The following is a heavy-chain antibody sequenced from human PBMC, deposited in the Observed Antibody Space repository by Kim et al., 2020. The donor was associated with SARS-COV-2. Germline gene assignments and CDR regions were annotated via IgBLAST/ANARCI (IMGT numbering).Heavy chain of an antibody. Sequence: SETLSLTCAVYGGSFSGYYWSWIRQPPGKGLEWIGEINHSGSTNYNPSLKSRVTISVDTSKNQFSLKLSSVTAADTAVYYCARGPRAVLVQYYYYYMDVWGKGTTVTVSS. D-gene: IGHD3-10*01. J-gene: IGHJ6*03. CDR1: GGSFSGYY. V-gene: IGHV4-34*01. CDR2: INHSGST. CDR3: ARGPRAVLVQYYYYYMDV.